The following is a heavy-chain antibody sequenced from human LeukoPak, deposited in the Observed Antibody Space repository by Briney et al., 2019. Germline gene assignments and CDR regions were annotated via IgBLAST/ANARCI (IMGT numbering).Heavy chain of an antibody. CDR2: ISYDGSNK. Sequence: GSLRLSCAASGFTFSSYAMHWVRQAPGKGLEWVAVISYDGSNKYHADSVKGRFTISRDNSKNTLYLQMNSLRAEDTAVYYCARGLGHIVVVTATFDYWGQGTLVTVSS. CDR3: ARGLGHIVVVTATFDY. D-gene: IGHD2-21*02. V-gene: IGHV3-30*04. CDR1: GFTFSSYA. J-gene: IGHJ4*02.